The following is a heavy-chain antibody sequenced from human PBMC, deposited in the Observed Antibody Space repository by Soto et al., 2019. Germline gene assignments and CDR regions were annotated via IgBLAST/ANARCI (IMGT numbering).Heavy chain of an antibody. V-gene: IGHV1-46*01. CDR2: INPGGGIT. CDR3: ARGLAVAYSPALL. D-gene: IGHD6-19*01. J-gene: IGHJ4*02. CDR1: GYTFTSYY. Sequence: QVQLEQSGAEVKNPGASVKVSCKASGYTFTSYYMHWVRQAPGQGLEWMGVINPGGGITSYAENLHGRVTMTRDTSTSTAYMELSSLRSEDTAIYYCARGLAVAYSPALLWGQGTPLTVYS.